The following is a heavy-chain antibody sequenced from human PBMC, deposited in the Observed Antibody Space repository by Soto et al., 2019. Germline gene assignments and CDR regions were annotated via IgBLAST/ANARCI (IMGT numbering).Heavy chain of an antibody. D-gene: IGHD6-6*01. CDR2: INSDGSST. CDR3: ARGPPVYTSSAYVGDC. V-gene: IGHV3-74*01. CDR1: GFTFSTYW. J-gene: IGHJ4*01. Sequence: PGGSLRISCAASGFTFSTYWMHWVRQAPGKGLVWVSRINSDGSSTSYADSVKGRFTISRDNGKNTLYLQMNSLRAEDTAVYFCARGPPVYTSSAYVGDCWGHGTLVTVSS.